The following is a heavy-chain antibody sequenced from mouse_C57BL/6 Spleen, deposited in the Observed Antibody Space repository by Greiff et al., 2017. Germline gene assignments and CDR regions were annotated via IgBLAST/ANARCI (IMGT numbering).Heavy chain of an antibody. Sequence: QVQLQQPGAELVKPGASVKLSCTASGYNFNSYWMHWVKQRPGQGLEWIGMIHPNSGSTNYNEKFQSKATLTVDTSSSTAYMQLSSLTSEDSVFYYCASGDYLDYWGQGTTLTVSS. CDR3: ASGDYLDY. J-gene: IGHJ2*01. CDR1: GYNFNSYW. CDR2: IHPNSGST. V-gene: IGHV1-64*01.